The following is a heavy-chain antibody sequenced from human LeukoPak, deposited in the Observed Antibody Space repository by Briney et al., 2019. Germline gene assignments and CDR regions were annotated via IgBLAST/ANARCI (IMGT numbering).Heavy chain of an antibody. CDR2: IYYSGST. V-gene: IGHV4-59*01. CDR1: GGSISSYY. Sequence: SETLSLTCTVSGGSISSYYWSWIQQPPGKGLEWIGYIYYSGSTNYNPSLKSRVTISVDTSKNQFSLKLSSVTAADTAVYYCARAFRYSGSYFDYWGQGTLVTVSS. D-gene: IGHD1-26*01. J-gene: IGHJ4*02. CDR3: ARAFRYSGSYFDY.